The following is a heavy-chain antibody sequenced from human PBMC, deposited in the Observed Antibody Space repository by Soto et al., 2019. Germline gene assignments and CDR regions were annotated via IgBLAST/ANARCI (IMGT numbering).Heavy chain of an antibody. Sequence: GSLGLSCAASGFTFSSYAMSWVRQAPGKGLEWVSAISGSGGSTYYADSVKGRFTISRDNSKNTLYLQMNSLRAEDTAVYYCAKEEIMVYDYYHYGMEVWGQGTTVTVS. V-gene: IGHV3-23*01. CDR1: GFTFSSYA. D-gene: IGHD2-8*01. CDR2: ISGSGGST. J-gene: IGHJ6*02. CDR3: AKEEIMVYDYYHYGMEV.